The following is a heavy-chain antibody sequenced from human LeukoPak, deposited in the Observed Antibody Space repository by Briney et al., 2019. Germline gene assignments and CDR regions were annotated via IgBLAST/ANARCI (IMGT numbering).Heavy chain of an antibody. CDR2: ISYIGNT. CDR3: AKDLGAHITTVRGVIGYYYYGMDV. V-gene: IGHV4-59*11. J-gene: IGHJ6*02. CDR1: ADSSSSHY. Sequence: SETLSLTCAVSADSSSSHYWTWIRQSPGKGLEWIGYISYIGNTNYNPSLKSRVTISIDTSKNQFSLKLRSVTAADTALYYCAKDLGAHITTVRGVIGYYYYGMDVWGQGTTVTVSS. D-gene: IGHD3-10*01.